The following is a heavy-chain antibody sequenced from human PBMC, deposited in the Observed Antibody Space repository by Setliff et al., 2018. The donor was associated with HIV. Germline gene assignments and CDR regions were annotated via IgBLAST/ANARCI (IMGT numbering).Heavy chain of an antibody. CDR2: VNPDGSEA. J-gene: IGHJ6*01. D-gene: IGHD3-10*01. Sequence: PGGSLRLSCAASGFTFSKYWMSWVRQAPGKGLEWVASVNPDGSEASSVGSMKGRFTVSRDNAKNSLSLQMIRLRAEDTALYYCAYYSSGSFYLGYYYYHGMDVWGQGTTVTVSS. CDR1: GFTFSKYW. V-gene: IGHV3-7*01. CDR3: AYYSSGSFYLGYYYYHGMDV.